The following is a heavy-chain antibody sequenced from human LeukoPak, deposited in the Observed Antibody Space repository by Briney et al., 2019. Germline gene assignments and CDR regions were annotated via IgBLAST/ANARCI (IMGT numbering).Heavy chain of an antibody. J-gene: IGHJ4*02. Sequence: GGSLRLSCAASGFTISSYTIHWVRQAPGKGLESVSALSIDGGSTYYAYSVKGRFTMSRDNSNNTLYLQMDSLRAEDMAIYYCARERSPGTFDYWGQGTLVTVSS. CDR3: ARERSPGTFDY. CDR2: LSIDGGST. D-gene: IGHD6-13*01. CDR1: GFTISSYT. V-gene: IGHV3-64*01.